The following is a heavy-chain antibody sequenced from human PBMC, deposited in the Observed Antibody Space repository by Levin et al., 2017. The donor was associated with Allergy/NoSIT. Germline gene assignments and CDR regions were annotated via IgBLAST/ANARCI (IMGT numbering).Heavy chain of an antibody. Sequence: PSETLSLTCAVYGGSFSGYYCSWIRQPPGKGLEWIGEINHSGSTNYNPSLKSRVTISVDTSKNQFSLKLSSVTAADTAVYYCARFARLHGRGGDSYRRGYYYYGMDVWGQGTTVTVSS. V-gene: IGHV4-34*01. CDR2: INHSGST. J-gene: IGHJ6*02. CDR1: GGSFSGYY. CDR3: ARFARLHGRGGDSYRRGYYYYGMDV. D-gene: IGHD2-21*02.